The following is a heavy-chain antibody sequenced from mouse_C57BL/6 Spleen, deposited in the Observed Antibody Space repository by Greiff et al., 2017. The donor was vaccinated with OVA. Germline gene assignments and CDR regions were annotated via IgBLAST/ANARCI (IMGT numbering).Heavy chain of an antibody. J-gene: IGHJ2*01. CDR2: IDPENGDT. CDR3: TTGDDYDVGDYFDY. CDR1: GFNIKDDY. V-gene: IGHV14-4*01. Sequence: EVQLQQSGAELVRPGASVKLSCTASGFNIKDDYMHWVKQRPEQGLEWIGWIDPENGDTEYASKFQGKATITADTSSNTAYLQLSSLTSEDTAVYYCTTGDDYDVGDYFDYWGQGTTLTVSS. D-gene: IGHD2-4*01.